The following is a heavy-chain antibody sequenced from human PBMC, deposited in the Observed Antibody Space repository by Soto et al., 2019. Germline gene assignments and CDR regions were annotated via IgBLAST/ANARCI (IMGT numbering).Heavy chain of an antibody. CDR3: ARDKCSSSDCYVSYYYGMDV. Sequence: GVSLRLSCAASGVSFTTYEMNWVRQAPGRGLEWIAYITISGFNIHYAESVKGRFTVSRDNAKNSLYLQMDSLRAEDTAIYYCARDKCSSSDCYVSYYYGMDVWGQGTTVTVSS. J-gene: IGHJ6*02. CDR2: ITISGFNI. V-gene: IGHV3-48*03. D-gene: IGHD2-2*01. CDR1: GVSFTTYE.